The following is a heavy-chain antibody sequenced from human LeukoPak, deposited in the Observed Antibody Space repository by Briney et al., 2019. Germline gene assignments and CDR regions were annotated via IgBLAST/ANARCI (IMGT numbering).Heavy chain of an antibody. V-gene: IGHV3-30-3*01. D-gene: IGHD5-18*01. CDR1: GFTFSSYA. J-gene: IGHJ4*02. CDR2: ISYDGSNK. Sequence: TGGSLRLSCAASGFTFSSYAMSWVRQASGKGLEWVAVISYDGSNKYYADSVKGRFTISRDNSKNTLYLQMNSLRAEDTAVYYCARGAGGYSYGSYFDYWGQGTLVTVSS. CDR3: ARGAGGYSYGSYFDY.